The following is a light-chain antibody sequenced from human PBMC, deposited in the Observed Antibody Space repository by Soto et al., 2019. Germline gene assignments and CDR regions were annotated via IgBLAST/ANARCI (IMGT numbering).Light chain of an antibody. CDR1: QRVTSSY. V-gene: IGKV3-20*01. CDR2: GAS. Sequence: EIVLTQSPGTLSLSPGERATVSCRASQRVTSSYLAWYQQKPGQAPRLLIYGASTRASGIPERFSGSGSETDFTLTISRLEPEDSAVYYCQQYDNSRTFGQGTKVEIK. CDR3: QQYDNSRT. J-gene: IGKJ1*01.